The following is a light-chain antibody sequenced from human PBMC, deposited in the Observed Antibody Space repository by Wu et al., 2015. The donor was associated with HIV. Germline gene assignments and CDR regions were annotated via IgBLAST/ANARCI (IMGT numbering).Light chain of an antibody. J-gene: IGKJ1*01. V-gene: IGKV3-15*01. CDR1: QSVSSN. CDR2: DVS. Sequence: EIVMTQSPATLSVSPGERATLSCRASQSVSSNLAWYQQKPGQAPRLLIFDVSTRATGIPARFSGSGSGTEFTLTISSMQSEDFAVYYCQQYNNWPPRRTFGQGTKVEIK. CDR3: QQYNNWPPRRT.